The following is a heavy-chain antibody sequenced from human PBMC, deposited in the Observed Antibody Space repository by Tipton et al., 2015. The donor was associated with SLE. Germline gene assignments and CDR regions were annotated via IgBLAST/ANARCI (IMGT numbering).Heavy chain of an antibody. J-gene: IGHJ3*02. CDR1: GGSISSGSYY. V-gene: IGHV4-61*02. CDR3: ARWGDIVVVTAIPSNAFDI. D-gene: IGHD2-21*02. CDR2: IYTSGST. Sequence: TLSLTCTVSGGSISSGSYYWSWIRQPAGKGLEWIGRIYTSGSTNYNPSLKSRVTISVDTSKNQFSLKLSSVTAADTAVYYCARWGDIVVVTAIPSNAFDIWGQGTMVTVSS.